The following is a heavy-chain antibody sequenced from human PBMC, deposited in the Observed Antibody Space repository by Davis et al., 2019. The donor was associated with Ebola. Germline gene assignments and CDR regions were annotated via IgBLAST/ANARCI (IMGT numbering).Heavy chain of an antibody. Sequence: ASVKVSCKASGYTFTSYDINWVRQAPGQGLEWMGIINPSGGSTSYAQKFQGRVTMTRDTSTSTVYMELSSLRSEDTAVYYCARGGPFLEWLFWFDPWGQGTLVTVSS. CDR3: ARGGPFLEWLFWFDP. CDR1: GYTFTSYD. V-gene: IGHV1-46*01. D-gene: IGHD3-3*01. CDR2: INPSGGST. J-gene: IGHJ5*02.